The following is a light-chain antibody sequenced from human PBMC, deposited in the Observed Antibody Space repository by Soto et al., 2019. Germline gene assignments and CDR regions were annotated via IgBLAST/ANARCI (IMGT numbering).Light chain of an antibody. CDR2: GNS. Sequence: QSVLTQPPSVSGAPGQRVTISCTGSSSNIGAGYDVHWYQQLPGTAPKLLIYGNSNRPSGVPDRFSGSKSGTSASLAITGLQADEEDDYYCWSYDSSLSGLVFGGGTKVTVL. CDR3: WSYDSSLSGLV. V-gene: IGLV1-40*01. CDR1: SSNIGAGYD. J-gene: IGLJ2*01.